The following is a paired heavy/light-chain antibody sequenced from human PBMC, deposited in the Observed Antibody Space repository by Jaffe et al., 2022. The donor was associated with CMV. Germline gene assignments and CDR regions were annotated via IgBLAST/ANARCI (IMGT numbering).Heavy chain of an antibody. V-gene: IGHV3-53*02. Sequence: EVQLVETGGGLIQPGGSLRLSCAASGFTVSSNYMSWVRQAPGKGLEWVSVIYSGGSTYYADSVKGRFTISRDNSKNTLYLQMNSLRAEDTAVYYCARVVPPLKWEPTLFAFDIWGQGTMVTVSS. D-gene: IGHD1-26*01. CDR3: ARVVPPLKWEPTLFAFDI. J-gene: IGHJ3*02. CDR2: IYSGGST. CDR1: GFTVSSNY.
Light chain of an antibody. Sequence: QLVLTQSPSASASLGASVKLTCTLSSGHSSYAIAWHQQQPEKGPRYLMKLNSDGSHSKGDGIPDRFSGSSSGAERYLTISSLQSEDEADYYCQTWGTGIHAVFGGGTQLTVL. V-gene: IGLV4-69*01. CDR3: QTWGTGIHAV. CDR1: SGHSSYA. CDR2: LNSDGSH. J-gene: IGLJ7*01.